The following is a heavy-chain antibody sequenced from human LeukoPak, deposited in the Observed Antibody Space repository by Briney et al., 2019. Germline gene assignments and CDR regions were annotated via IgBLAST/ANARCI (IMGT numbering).Heavy chain of an antibody. V-gene: IGHV1-46*01. D-gene: IGHD6-19*01. CDR1: GYTFTRCY. J-gene: IGHJ3*02. Sequence: GASVKVSCKASGYTFTRCYMHWVRQAPGQGLEWMGRINPSGGSTSYAQKFQGRVTMTRDTSTSTVYMELSSLRSEDTAVYYCARDRAIAGTKEDAFDIWGQGTMVTVSS. CDR3: ARDRAIAGTKEDAFDI. CDR2: INPSGGST.